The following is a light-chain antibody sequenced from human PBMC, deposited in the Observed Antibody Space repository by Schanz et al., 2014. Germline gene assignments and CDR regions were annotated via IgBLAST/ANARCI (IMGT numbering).Light chain of an antibody. J-gene: IGLJ3*02. CDR3: SSYAAKNKGV. CDR2: EVN. CDR1: SSDVGAYNF. Sequence: QSALTQPPSASGSPGQSVTISCTGTSSDVGAYNFVSWYEQHPGKAPKLMINEVNKRPSGVPDRFSGSKSGNTAFLTVSGLQAEDGGDNYCSSYAAKNKGVFGGGTKLT. V-gene: IGLV2-8*01.